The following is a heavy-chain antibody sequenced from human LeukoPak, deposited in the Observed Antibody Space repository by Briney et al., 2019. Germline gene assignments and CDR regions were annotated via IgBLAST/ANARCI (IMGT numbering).Heavy chain of an antibody. CDR2: MNPNSGNT. Sequence: ASVKVSCKASGYTFTSYDINWVRQATGQGLEWMGWMNPNSGNTGYAQKFQGRVTMTRNTSISTAYTELSSLRSEDTAVYYCARGYCSGGSCYLYYYYYYYMDAWGKGTTVTISS. V-gene: IGHV1-8*01. CDR3: ARGYCSGGSCYLYYYYYYYMDA. D-gene: IGHD2-15*01. J-gene: IGHJ6*03. CDR1: GYTFTSYD.